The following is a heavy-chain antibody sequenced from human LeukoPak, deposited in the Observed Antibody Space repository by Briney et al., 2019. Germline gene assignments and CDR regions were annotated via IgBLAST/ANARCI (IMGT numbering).Heavy chain of an antibody. Sequence: ASVKVSCKASGYTFTDYVISWVRQAPGQGLEWMGWISAYNGNTNYAQNLQGRVTMTTDTSTSTAYMELRSLRSDDTAVYYCARAVLGGTIIHHYYYYMDVWGKGTTVTVSS. J-gene: IGHJ6*03. CDR3: ARAVLGGTIIHHYYYYMDV. CDR2: ISAYNGNT. D-gene: IGHD1-7*01. V-gene: IGHV1-18*01. CDR1: GYTFTDYV.